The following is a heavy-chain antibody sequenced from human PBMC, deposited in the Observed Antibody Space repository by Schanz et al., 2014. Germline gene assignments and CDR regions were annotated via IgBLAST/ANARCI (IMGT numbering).Heavy chain of an antibody. J-gene: IGHJ6*04. D-gene: IGHD2-2*01. CDR3: ARDLSSLIQGDV. V-gene: IGHV3-48*01. CDR1: GFTFSNYG. CDR2: ISSSSGTI. Sequence: VQLVDSGGGLVKPGGSLRLSCEASGFTFSNYGMNWVRQAPEKGLEWVSYISSSSGTIYYADSVKGRFTISRDNAKNLLYLQMNGLRAEDTAVYFCARDLSSLIQGDVWGKGTTVTVSS.